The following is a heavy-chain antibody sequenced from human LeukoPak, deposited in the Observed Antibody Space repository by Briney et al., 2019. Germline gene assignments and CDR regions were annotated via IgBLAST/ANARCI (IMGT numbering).Heavy chain of an antibody. J-gene: IGHJ6*03. D-gene: IGHD3-22*01. V-gene: IGHV1-18*01. Sequence: GASVKVSCKASGYTFTSYGISWVRQAPGQGLEWMGWISAYNGNTNYAQKLQGRVTMTTDTSTSTAYMELRSLRSDDTAAYYCARDVYYYDSSGYYSTNYYYYYMDVWGKGTTVTVSS. CDR1: GYTFTSYG. CDR3: ARDVYYYDSSGYYSTNYYYYYMDV. CDR2: ISAYNGNT.